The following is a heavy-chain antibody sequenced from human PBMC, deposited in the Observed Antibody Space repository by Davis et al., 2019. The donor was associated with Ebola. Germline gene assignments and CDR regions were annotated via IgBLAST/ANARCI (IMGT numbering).Heavy chain of an antibody. D-gene: IGHD1-26*01. J-gene: IGHJ1*01. CDR1: GYTFTSYV. CDR3: ARDIRFGIWEDFQH. CDR2: INPNSGGT. V-gene: IGHV1-2*06. Sequence: AASVKVSCKASGYTFTSYVLHWVRQAPGQGLEWMGRINPNSGGTNSAQKFQGRVTMTRDTSISTAYIELSRLRSDDTAVYYCARDIRFGIWEDFQHWGQGTLVTVSS.